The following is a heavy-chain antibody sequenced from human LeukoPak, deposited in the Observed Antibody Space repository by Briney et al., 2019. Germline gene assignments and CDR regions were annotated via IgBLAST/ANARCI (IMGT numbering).Heavy chain of an antibody. CDR3: ARGTMVRGVVVFDY. Sequence: PSEILSLTCTVSGDSVRSYYWSWIRQPPGQGLEWLGHINDRGSTNYNPSLQGRVTISIDTSKNQFSLKLSSVTAADTAVYYCARGTMVRGVVVFDYWGQGTLVTVSS. J-gene: IGHJ4*02. V-gene: IGHV4-59*08. CDR2: INDRGST. CDR1: GDSVRSYY. D-gene: IGHD3-10*01.